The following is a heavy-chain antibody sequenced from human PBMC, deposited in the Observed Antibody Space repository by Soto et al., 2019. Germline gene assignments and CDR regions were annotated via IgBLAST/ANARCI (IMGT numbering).Heavy chain of an antibody. D-gene: IGHD2-8*01. CDR2: ISYDGSNK. CDR1: GFTFSSYG. V-gene: IGHV3-30*18. J-gene: IGHJ4*02. CDR3: AKDGNIVLMVYAIDY. Sequence: GGSLRLSCAASGFTFSSYGMHWVRQAPGKGLEWVAVISYDGSNKYYADSVKGRFTISRDNSKNTLYLQMNSLRAEDTAVYYCAKDGNIVLMVYAIDYWGQGTLVTVSS.